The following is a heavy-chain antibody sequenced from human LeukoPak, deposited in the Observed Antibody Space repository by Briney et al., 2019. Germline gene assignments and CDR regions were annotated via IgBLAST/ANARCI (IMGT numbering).Heavy chain of an antibody. V-gene: IGHV3-53*01. D-gene: IGHD6-19*01. CDR3: AGGQMFTSGGFDN. CDR1: GFSVSDKY. CDR2: LYTGGNI. Sequence: GESLRLSCAASGFSVSDKYMSWVRQAPGKGQEWVSVLYTGGNIYYADFVKGRFTISRDNSNNMVFLQMNSLTAEDTALYYCAGGQMFTSGGFDNWGQGALVTVSS. J-gene: IGHJ4*02.